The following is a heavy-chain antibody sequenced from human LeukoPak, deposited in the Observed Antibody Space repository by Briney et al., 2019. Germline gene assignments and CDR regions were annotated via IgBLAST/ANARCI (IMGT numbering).Heavy chain of an antibody. CDR2: MNPNSGNT. D-gene: IGHD5-24*01. CDR1: GYTFTSYE. Sequence: ASVKVSCKASGYTFTSYEINWVRQAPGQGLEWMGWMNPNSGNTGYAQKFQGRVTMTRNTSISTAYMELSSLRSEDTAVYYCARGGEMATIIHYYYYMDVWGKGTTVTVSS. V-gene: IGHV1-8*01. CDR3: ARGGEMATIIHYYYYMDV. J-gene: IGHJ6*03.